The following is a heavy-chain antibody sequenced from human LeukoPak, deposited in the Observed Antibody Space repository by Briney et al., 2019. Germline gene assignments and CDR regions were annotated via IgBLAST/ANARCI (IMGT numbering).Heavy chain of an antibody. CDR2: INPNSGGT. J-gene: IGHJ6*02. V-gene: IGHV1-2*02. D-gene: IGHD3-10*01. CDR3: ARDLVLRYYYGSGRSTYYYGMDV. CDR1: GYTFTGYY. Sequence: ASVKVSCKASGYTFTGYYMHWVRQAPGQRLEWMGWINPNSGGTNYAQKFQGRVTMTRDTSISTAYMELSRLRSDDTAVYYCARDLVLRYYYGSGRSTYYYGMDVWGQGTTVTVSS.